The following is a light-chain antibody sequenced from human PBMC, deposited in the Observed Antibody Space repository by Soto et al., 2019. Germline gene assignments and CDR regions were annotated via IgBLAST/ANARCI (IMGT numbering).Light chain of an antibody. Sequence: EIVLTQSPPTLSLSPGERATRSCRASQTVSTYLAWYQQKPGQAPRLLIFDASNRATGIPARFSGSGSGTDFTLTISSLEPGDFAVYYCQQRHSWPPTFGGGTQVEIK. V-gene: IGKV3-11*01. CDR1: QTVSTY. CDR2: DAS. CDR3: QQRHSWPPT. J-gene: IGKJ4*01.